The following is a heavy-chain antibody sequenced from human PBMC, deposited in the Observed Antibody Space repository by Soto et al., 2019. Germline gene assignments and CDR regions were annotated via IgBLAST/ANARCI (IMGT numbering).Heavy chain of an antibody. CDR2: ISSAVNT. V-gene: IGHV3-23*01. Sequence: PGGSLRLSCAGSGFTFSNYAMSWVRQAPGKGLEWVSAISSAVNTYYADSVKGLFTISRDNSKNTLSLQMNSLRAEDTSVYYCAKQVRDGTSSPYYFDYWGQGTLVTVSS. J-gene: IGHJ4*02. D-gene: IGHD6-6*01. CDR1: GFTFSNYA. CDR3: AKQVRDGTSSPYYFDY.